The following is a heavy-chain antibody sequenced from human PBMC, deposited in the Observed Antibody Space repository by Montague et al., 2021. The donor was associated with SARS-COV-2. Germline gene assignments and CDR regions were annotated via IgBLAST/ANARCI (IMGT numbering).Heavy chain of an antibody. CDR3: AGDPSRQPLLYPIGDYYYGMDV. J-gene: IGHJ6*02. V-gene: IGHV4-39*07. D-gene: IGHD2-2*02. Sequence: SETLSLTCTVSGGSISSSSYYWGWIRQAPGKGLEWIGSIYYSGSTYYNPSLKSRVTISVDTSKNQFSLKLSSVTAADPAVYYCAGDPSRQPLLYPIGDYYYGMDVWGQGTTVTVSS. CDR1: GGSISSSSYY. CDR2: IYYSGST.